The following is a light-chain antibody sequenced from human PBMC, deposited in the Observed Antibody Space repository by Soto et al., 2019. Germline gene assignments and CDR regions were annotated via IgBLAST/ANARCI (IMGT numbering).Light chain of an antibody. J-gene: IGKJ1*01. CDR1: QFISSW. CDR3: QQYNSYSEA. CDR2: HAS. V-gene: IGKV1-5*01. Sequence: DIQMTLSPSTLSASVEDRVTITCRASQFISSWLAWYQQKPGKVPKLLIFHASNLESGVPSRFSGSGSGTEFTLTISSLQPDDFATYYCQQYNSYSEASGQGTKVDIK.